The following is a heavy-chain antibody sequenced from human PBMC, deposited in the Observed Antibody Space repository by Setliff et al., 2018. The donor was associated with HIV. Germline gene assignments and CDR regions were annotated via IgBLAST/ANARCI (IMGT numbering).Heavy chain of an antibody. CDR2: IYHTGSS. Sequence: PSETLSLTCAVSGYSISSGYYWGWIRQPPGKGLEWIGNIYHTGSSYYNPSLNDRATISLDTSKNQFSLKLSSVTAADTAVYYCARNPCSGGSCPDAFDIWGQGTMVTVSS. V-gene: IGHV4-38-2*01. CDR1: GYSISSGYY. CDR3: ARNPCSGGSCPDAFDI. D-gene: IGHD2-15*01. J-gene: IGHJ3*02.